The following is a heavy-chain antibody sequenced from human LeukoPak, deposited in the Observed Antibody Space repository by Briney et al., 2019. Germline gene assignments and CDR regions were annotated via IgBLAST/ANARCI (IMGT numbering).Heavy chain of an antibody. D-gene: IGHD3-10*01. V-gene: IGHV4-38-2*02. Sequence: SETLSLTCTVSGYSVSSGYYWGWIRQSPGRGLEWIGEINHSGSTNYNPSLKSRVTISVDTSKNQFSLKLSSVIAADTAVYYCARLRGTGSLYYMDVWGKGTTVTISS. CDR2: INHSGST. CDR3: ARLRGTGSLYYMDV. CDR1: GYSVSSGYY. J-gene: IGHJ6*03.